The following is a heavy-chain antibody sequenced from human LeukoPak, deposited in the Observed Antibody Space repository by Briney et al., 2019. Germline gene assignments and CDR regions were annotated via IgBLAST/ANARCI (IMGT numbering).Heavy chain of an antibody. V-gene: IGHV1-8*01. Sequence: ASVKVSCKASGYTFTSYDINWVPEATGQGLEWMGWMNPNSGNTGYAQKFQGRVTMTRNTSISTAYMELSSLRSEDTPVYYCVRGLEGDYFDYWGQETLVTASS. D-gene: IGHD1-26*01. CDR3: VRGLEGDYFDY. CDR2: MNPNSGNT. J-gene: IGHJ4*02. CDR1: GYTFTSYD.